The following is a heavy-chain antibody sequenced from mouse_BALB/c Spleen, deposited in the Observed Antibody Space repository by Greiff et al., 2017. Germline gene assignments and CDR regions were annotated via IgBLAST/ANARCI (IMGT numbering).Heavy chain of an antibody. CDR2: IDPSDSET. V-gene: IGHV1S127*01. Sequence: QVQLQQSGPQLVRPGASVKISCKASGYSFTSYWMHWVKQRPGQGLEWIGMIDPSDSETRLNQKFKDKATLTVDKSSSTAYMQLSSPTSEDSAVYYCARSRDYDGGYYYAMDYWGQGTSVTVSS. J-gene: IGHJ4*01. CDR3: ARSRDYDGGYYYAMDY. CDR1: GYSFTSYW. D-gene: IGHD2-4*01.